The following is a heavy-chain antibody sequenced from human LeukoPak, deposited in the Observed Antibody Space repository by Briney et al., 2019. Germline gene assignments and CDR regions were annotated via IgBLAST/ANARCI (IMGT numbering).Heavy chain of an antibody. Sequence: SVKVSCKASGGTFSSYAISWVRQAPGQGLEWMGRIIPILGIANYAQKFQGRVTITADKSTCTVYMELSSLRSEDTAVYYCARSSGSYYELRAFDIWGQGTMVTVSS. CDR1: GGTFSSYA. CDR2: IIPILGIA. V-gene: IGHV1-69*04. D-gene: IGHD1-26*01. J-gene: IGHJ3*02. CDR3: ARSSGSYYELRAFDI.